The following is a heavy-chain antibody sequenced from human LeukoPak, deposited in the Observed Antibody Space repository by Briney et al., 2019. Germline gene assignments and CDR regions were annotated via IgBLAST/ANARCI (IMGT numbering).Heavy chain of an antibody. CDR2: IRYDGSNK. J-gene: IGHJ3*02. D-gene: IGHD1-26*01. Sequence: GGSLRLSCAASGFTVSDNYMSWVRQAPGKGLEWVAFIRYDGSNKYYADSVKGRFTISRDNSKNTLYLQMNSLRAEDTAVYYCAKTLMELLDAFDIWGQGTMVTVSS. V-gene: IGHV3-30*02. CDR3: AKTLMELLDAFDI. CDR1: GFTVSDNY.